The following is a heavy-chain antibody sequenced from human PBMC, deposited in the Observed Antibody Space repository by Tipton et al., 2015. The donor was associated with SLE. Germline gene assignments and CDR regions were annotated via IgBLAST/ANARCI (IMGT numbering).Heavy chain of an antibody. V-gene: IGHV4-4*08. Sequence: TLSLTCAVYGGSFSGYYWSWIRQPPGKGLEWIGYIYTSGSTNYNPSLKSRVTISVDTSKNQFSLKLSSVTAADTAVYYCARQYYYDSSGYPFDYWGQGTLVTVSS. CDR2: IYTSGST. CDR1: GGSFSGYY. D-gene: IGHD3-22*01. J-gene: IGHJ4*02. CDR3: ARQYYYDSSGYPFDY.